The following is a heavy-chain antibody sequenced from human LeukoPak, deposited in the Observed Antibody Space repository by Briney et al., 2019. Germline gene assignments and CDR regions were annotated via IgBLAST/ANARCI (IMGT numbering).Heavy chain of an antibody. D-gene: IGHD3-3*01. V-gene: IGHV4-61*01. CDR2: IYYSGST. CDR1: GGSVSSGSYY. J-gene: IGHJ5*02. Sequence: SETLSLTCTVSGGSVSSGSYYWSWIRQPPGKGLEWIGYIYYSGSTNYNPSLKSRVTISVDTSKNQFSLKLSSVTAADTAVYHCARGSYDFWSGYPSGWFDPWGQGTLVTVSS. CDR3: ARGSYDFWSGYPSGWFDP.